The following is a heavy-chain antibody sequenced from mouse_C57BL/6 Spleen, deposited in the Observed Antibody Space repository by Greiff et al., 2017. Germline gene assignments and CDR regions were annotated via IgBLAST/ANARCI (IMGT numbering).Heavy chain of an antibody. CDR1: GYTFTDYN. Sequence: SGPELVKPGASVKMSCKASGYTFTDYNMHWVKQSHGKSLEWIGYINPNNGGTSYNQKFKGKATLTVNKSSSTAYMELRSLTSEDSAVYYCARSLYYGSSLFDYWGQGTTLTVSS. D-gene: IGHD1-1*01. J-gene: IGHJ2*01. V-gene: IGHV1-22*01. CDR2: INPNNGGT. CDR3: ARSLYYGSSLFDY.